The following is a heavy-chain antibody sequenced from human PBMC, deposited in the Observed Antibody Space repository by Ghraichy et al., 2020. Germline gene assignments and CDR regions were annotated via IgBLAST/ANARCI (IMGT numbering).Heavy chain of an antibody. V-gene: IGHV3-21*01. CDR3: ARDHPYSSGWYSGNGVYAFDI. Sequence: GGSLRLSCAASGFTFSSYSMNWVRQAPGKGLEWVSSISSSSSYIYYADSVKGRFTISRDNAKNSLYLQMNSLRAEDTAVYYCARDHPYSSGWYSGNGVYAFDIWGQGTMVTVSS. CDR2: ISSSSSYI. CDR1: GFTFSSYS. D-gene: IGHD6-19*01. J-gene: IGHJ3*02.